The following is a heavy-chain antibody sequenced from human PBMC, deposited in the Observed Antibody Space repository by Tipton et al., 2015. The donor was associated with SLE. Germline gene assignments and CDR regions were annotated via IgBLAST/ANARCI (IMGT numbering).Heavy chain of an antibody. CDR2: IYTSGST. J-gene: IGHJ2*01. Sequence: LRLSCSVSGHSISSGSYYWSWIRQPAGKGLEWIGRIYTSGSTNYNPSLKSRVTISVDTSKNQFSLKLSSVTAADTAVYYCARDRRGWYFDLWGRGTLVTVSS. D-gene: IGHD3-10*01. CDR3: ARDRRGWYFDL. V-gene: IGHV4-61*02. CDR1: GHSISSGSYY.